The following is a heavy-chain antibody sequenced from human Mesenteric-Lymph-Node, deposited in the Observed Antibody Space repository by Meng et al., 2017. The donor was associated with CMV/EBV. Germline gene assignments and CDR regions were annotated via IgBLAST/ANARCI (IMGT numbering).Heavy chain of an antibody. Sequence: GESLKISCAGSGLTFSSHWMTWVRQAPGKGLEWVANIKQDGSETDYVDSVKGRFTISRDNAKNSLYLQMNSLRAEDTAVYYCASTNYFDNRGYYPRHPLDYWGQGTLVTVSS. V-gene: IGHV3-7*01. D-gene: IGHD3-22*01. CDR1: GLTFSSHW. CDR2: IKQDGSET. CDR3: ASTNYFDNRGYYPRHPLDY. J-gene: IGHJ4*02.